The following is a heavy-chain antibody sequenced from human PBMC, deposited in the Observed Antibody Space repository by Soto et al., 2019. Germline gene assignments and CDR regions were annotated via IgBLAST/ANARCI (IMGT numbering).Heavy chain of an antibody. D-gene: IGHD6-6*01. CDR2: IYYSGST. CDR3: ARGRSQLVPFDY. J-gene: IGHJ4*02. CDR1: GGSISSGGYY. V-gene: IGHV4-31*03. Sequence: PSETLSLTCTVSGGSISSGGYYWSWIRQHPGKGLEWIGYIYYSGSTYYNPSLKSRVTISVDTSKNQFSLKLSSVTAADTAVYYCARGRSQLVPFDYWGQGTLVTVSS.